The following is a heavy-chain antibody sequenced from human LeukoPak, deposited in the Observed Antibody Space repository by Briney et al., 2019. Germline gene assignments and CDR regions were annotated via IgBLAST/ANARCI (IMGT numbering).Heavy chain of an antibody. V-gene: IGHV3-23*01. J-gene: IGHJ4*02. CDR2: ISGSGGST. D-gene: IGHD5-18*01. CDR3: AKRHSYGDYYFDY. CDR1: GFTFSSYA. Sequence: GGSLRLSCAASGFTFSSYAMSWVHQAPGKGLEWVSAISGSGGSTYYADSVKGRFTISRDNSKNTLYLQMNSLRAEDTAVYYCAKRHSYGDYYFDYWGQGTLVTVSS.